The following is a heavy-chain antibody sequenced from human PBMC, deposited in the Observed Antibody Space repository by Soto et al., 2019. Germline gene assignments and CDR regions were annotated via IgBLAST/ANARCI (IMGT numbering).Heavy chain of an antibody. D-gene: IGHD6-19*01. CDR1: GFTLSSYV. J-gene: IGHJ3*01. V-gene: IGHV3-30-3*01. CDR2: ISYAGNDN. CDR3: ARDRQQWLEPAGGALPF. Sequence: QVLLVESGGGVVQPGRSLRLSCAASGFTLSSYVMHWVRQAPGKGLEWVARISYAGNDNYYADSVKGRFTISRDNSKKTLYLQMTSLRADDTAVYYCARDRQQWLEPAGGALPFWGQGTMVIVSS.